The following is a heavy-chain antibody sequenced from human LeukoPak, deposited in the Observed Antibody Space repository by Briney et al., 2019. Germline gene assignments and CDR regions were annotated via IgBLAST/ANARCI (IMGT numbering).Heavy chain of an antibody. CDR1: GFTFKTHA. Sequence: GGSLRLSCAASGFTFKTHAMSWVRQAPGKVLEWVSRFHDSGVISSYADSGKGRFTISRDNSKMTLTRQMNSLIAEDTAVYYCAKRLKRNYYYHYAMDVWGQGTTVTVSS. CDR3: AKRLKRNYYYHYAMDV. D-gene: IGHD3-22*01. V-gene: IGHV3-23*01. CDR2: FHDSGVIS. J-gene: IGHJ6*02.